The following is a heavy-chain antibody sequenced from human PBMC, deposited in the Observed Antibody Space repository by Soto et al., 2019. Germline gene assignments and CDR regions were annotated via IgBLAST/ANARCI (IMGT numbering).Heavy chain of an antibody. CDR3: ARRSSGWYFDY. V-gene: IGHV3-23*01. J-gene: IGHJ4*02. Sequence: EVQLLESGGGLVQPGGSLRLSCAASGFTFSGYAMNWVRQAPGKGLEWVSVISGSGDSTYYADSVKGRFTISRDNSKKTLYLQMNSLRAEDTAVYYCARRSSGWYFDYWGQGTLVPVSS. CDR2: ISGSGDST. CDR1: GFTFSGYA. D-gene: IGHD6-19*01.